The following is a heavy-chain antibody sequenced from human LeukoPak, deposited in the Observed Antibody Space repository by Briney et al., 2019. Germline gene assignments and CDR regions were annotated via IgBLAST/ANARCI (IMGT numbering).Heavy chain of an antibody. V-gene: IGHV3-21*01. CDR3: ARHDVAWNDVYWFDP. CDR1: GFTFSSYT. CDR2: ISSSGNAI. D-gene: IGHD1-1*01. Sequence: GGSLRLSCAASGFTFSSYTMNWVRQAPGKGLEWVSSISSSGNAINYADSVKGRFTISRDNADNSLSLQMSSLRAEDTAVYYCARHDVAWNDVYWFDPWGQGTLVTVSS. J-gene: IGHJ5*02.